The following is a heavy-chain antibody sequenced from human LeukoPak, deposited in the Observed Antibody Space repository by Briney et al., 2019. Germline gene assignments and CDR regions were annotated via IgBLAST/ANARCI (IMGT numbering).Heavy chain of an antibody. CDR2: IDPNSGGT. J-gene: IGHJ5*02. Sequence: ASVKVSCKASGYTFTGYYMHWVRQAPGQGLEWMGWIDPNSGGTNYAQKFQGWVTMTRDTSISTAYMELSRLRSDDTAVYYCARGGHTAIDNWFDPWGQGTLVTVSS. CDR1: GYTFTGYY. D-gene: IGHD5-18*01. V-gene: IGHV1-2*04. CDR3: ARGGHTAIDNWFDP.